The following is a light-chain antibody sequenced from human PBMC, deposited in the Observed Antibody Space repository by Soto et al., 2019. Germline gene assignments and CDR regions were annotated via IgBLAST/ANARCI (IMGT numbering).Light chain of an antibody. Sequence: ELVLTQSPGTLSLCLGESANLYCRASQSVSNNYLAWYQQKPGQAPRILIYGASNRDTGIPDRFSGSGSGKEFTLTISSLQSEEFAVYYCQQYDDWPLTFGPGTKVDIK. CDR2: GAS. CDR3: QQYDDWPLT. CDR1: QSVSNN. J-gene: IGKJ3*01. V-gene: IGKV3D-15*01.